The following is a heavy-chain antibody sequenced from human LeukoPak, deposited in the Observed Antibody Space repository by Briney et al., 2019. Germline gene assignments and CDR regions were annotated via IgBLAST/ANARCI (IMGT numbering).Heavy chain of an antibody. CDR3: ARVLSSNYPYYFDY. Sequence: PGGSLRLSCAASGFTFDDHGMSWVRQAPGKGLEWVSGINWNGGSTGYADSVKGRFTISRDNAKNSLYLQMNSLRAEDTALYYCARVLSSNYPYYFDYWGQGTLVTVSS. D-gene: IGHD5-24*01. CDR2: INWNGGST. CDR1: GFTFDDHG. J-gene: IGHJ4*02. V-gene: IGHV3-20*04.